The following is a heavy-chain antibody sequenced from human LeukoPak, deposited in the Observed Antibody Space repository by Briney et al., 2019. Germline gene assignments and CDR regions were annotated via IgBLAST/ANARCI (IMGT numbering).Heavy chain of an antibody. CDR2: ISAYNGNT. V-gene: IGHV1-18*01. J-gene: IGHJ3*02. D-gene: IGHD1-14*01. CDR3: ARSPDQGAFDI. Sequence: GASVKVSCKASGYTFTSYGISWVRQAPGQGLEWMGWISAYNGNTNYAQKFQGRVTITADKSTSTAYMDLSSLRSEDTAVYYCARSPDQGAFDIWGQGTMVTVSS. CDR1: GYTFTSYG.